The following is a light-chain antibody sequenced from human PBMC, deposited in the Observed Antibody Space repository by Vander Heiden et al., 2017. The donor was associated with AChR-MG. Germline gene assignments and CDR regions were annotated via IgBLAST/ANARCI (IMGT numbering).Light chain of an antibody. J-gene: IGLJ1*01. CDR2: EGS. CDR1: RSDVGSYNL. Sequence: QLALTQPASVSGSPGQSITSSCDGSRSDVGSYNLVSWNQHHPSNAPKLLIYEGSQRPAGVTNRFAGSKSGNAASLTISGLQAEDEADYYCCSYAGSDTYVFGSGTKVTVL. V-gene: IGLV2-23*01. CDR3: CSYAGSDTYV.